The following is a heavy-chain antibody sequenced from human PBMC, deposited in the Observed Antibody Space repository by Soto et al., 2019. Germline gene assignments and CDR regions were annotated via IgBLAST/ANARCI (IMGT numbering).Heavy chain of an antibody. D-gene: IGHD2-21*01. J-gene: IGHJ4*02. Sequence: QVHLVESGGGVVQPGGSLRLSCVASGFTFSSHTMHWVRQAPGKGLEWVTFIYPDGNGKYYTDSVKGRFTTSRDNSKNTIYLHLNSLRVADKAVYYCAIDDERWRDCDPGYWGQGALVTVSS. V-gene: IGHV3-30-3*01. CDR1: GFTFSSHT. CDR2: IYPDGNGK. CDR3: AIDDERWRDCDPGY.